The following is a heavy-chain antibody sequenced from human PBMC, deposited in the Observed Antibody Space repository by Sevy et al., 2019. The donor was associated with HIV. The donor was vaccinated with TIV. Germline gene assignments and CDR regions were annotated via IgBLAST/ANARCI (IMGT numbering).Heavy chain of an antibody. J-gene: IGHJ6*02. CDR2: ISYDRSNK. Sequence: SLKISCAASGFTFSSYAMHWVRQAAGKGLQSVAVISYDRSNKYYADSVKGRFTISRDNSKDTLYLQMNSLRAEDTVVYYCARELITVVTPTFDYGMDVWGQGATVIVSS. D-gene: IGHD2-21*02. CDR1: GFTFSSYA. V-gene: IGHV3-30-3*01. CDR3: ARELITVVTPTFDYGMDV.